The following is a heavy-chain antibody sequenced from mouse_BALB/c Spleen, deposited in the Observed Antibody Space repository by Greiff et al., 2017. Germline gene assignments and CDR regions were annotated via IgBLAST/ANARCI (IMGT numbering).Heavy chain of an antibody. J-gene: IGHJ4*01. CDR1: GFSLTSYG. Sequence: QVQLQQSGPGLVAPSQSLSITCTVSGFSLTSYGVHWVRQPPGKGLEWLGVIWAGGSTNYNSALMSRLSISKDNSKSQVFLKMNSLQTDDTAMYYCASYRYDVAMDYWGQGTSVTVSS. D-gene: IGHD2-14*01. CDR2: IWAGGST. V-gene: IGHV2-9*02. CDR3: ASYRYDVAMDY.